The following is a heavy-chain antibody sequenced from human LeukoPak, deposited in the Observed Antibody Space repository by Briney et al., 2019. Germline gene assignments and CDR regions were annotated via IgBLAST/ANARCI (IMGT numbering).Heavy chain of an antibody. CDR2: ISGDGGST. V-gene: IGHV3-43*02. CDR1: GFTFDDYA. CDR3: AKDTGFLSGSSR. Sequence: GGSLILSCAASGFTFDDYAMHWVRQAPGKGLEWVSLISGDGGSTYYADSVKGRFTISRDNSKNSLYLQMNSLRTEDTALYYCAKDTGFLSGSSRWGQGTMVTVSS. D-gene: IGHD1-26*01. J-gene: IGHJ3*01.